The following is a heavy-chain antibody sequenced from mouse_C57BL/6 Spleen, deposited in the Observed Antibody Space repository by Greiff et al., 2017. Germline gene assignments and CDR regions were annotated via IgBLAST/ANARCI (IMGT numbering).Heavy chain of an antibody. CDR1: GYTFTSYW. V-gene: IGHV1-69*01. CDR3: ARSDVYYYGSDY. D-gene: IGHD1-1*01. J-gene: IGHJ2*01. CDR2: IDPSDSYT. Sequence: QVQLKQPGAELVLPGASVKLSCKASGYTFTSYWMHWVKQRPGQGLEWIGEIDPSDSYTNYNQKFKGKSTLTVDKSSSTAYMQLSSRTSEDSAVYYCARSDVYYYGSDYWGQGTTLTVSS.